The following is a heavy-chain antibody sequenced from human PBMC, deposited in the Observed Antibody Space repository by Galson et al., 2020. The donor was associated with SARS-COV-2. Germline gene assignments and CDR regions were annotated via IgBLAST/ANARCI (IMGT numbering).Heavy chain of an antibody. CDR2: VYPSGST. J-gene: IGHJ2*01. CDR3: ARQGVTMIFVLTVPGWCCDL. CDR1: GVSISTTNY. Sequence: SQTLSLTCAVSGVSISTTNYWSWIRQAPGKGLEWIGSVYPSGSTYFNPSLKSRVTIYLNTSKNQFSLRLTSVTAADTALYYCARQGVTMIFVLTVPGWCCDLWGRGTLVTVAS. D-gene: IGHD2-21*02. V-gene: IGHV4-38-2*01.